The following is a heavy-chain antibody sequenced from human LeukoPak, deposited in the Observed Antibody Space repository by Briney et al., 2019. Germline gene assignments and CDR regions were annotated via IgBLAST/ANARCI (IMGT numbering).Heavy chain of an antibody. D-gene: IGHD5-18*01. CDR2: INSDGSST. V-gene: IGHV3-74*01. Sequence: GGSLRLSCAASGFTFSTSWMTWVRQAPGKGLVWVSRINSDGSSTSYADSVKGRFTISRDNAKNTLYLQMNSLRAEDTAVYYCARDGIQLWSYYFDYWGQGTLVTVSS. J-gene: IGHJ4*02. CDR3: ARDGIQLWSYYFDY. CDR1: GFTFSTSW.